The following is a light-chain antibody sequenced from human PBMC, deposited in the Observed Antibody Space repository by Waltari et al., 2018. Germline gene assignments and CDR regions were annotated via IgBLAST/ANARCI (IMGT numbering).Light chain of an antibody. Sequence: QSVLTQPPSASGTPGQRVTIPCSGSSSNIGSNYEYWYQQLPGTAPKLLIYRNNQRPSGVPDRFSGSKSGTSASLAISGLRSEDEADYYCAAWDDSLSGPVFGGGTKLTVL. J-gene: IGLJ2*01. V-gene: IGLV1-47*01. CDR1: SSNIGSNY. CDR2: RNN. CDR3: AAWDDSLSGPV.